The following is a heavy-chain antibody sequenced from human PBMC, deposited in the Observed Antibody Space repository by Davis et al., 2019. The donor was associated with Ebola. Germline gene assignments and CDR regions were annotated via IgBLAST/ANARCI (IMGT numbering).Heavy chain of an antibody. CDR2: IYHSGIT. CDR3: ARGDDFWSGLYYYYGMDV. Sequence: PSETLSLTCTVSGGSISSGSYSWSWIRQPPGKGLEWIGYIYHSGITYYNPSLKSRVTISVDMSKNQFSLKLTSVIAADTAVYYCARGDDFWSGLYYYYGMDVWGQGTTVTVSS. J-gene: IGHJ6*02. V-gene: IGHV4-30-2*01. D-gene: IGHD3-3*01. CDR1: GGSISSGSYS.